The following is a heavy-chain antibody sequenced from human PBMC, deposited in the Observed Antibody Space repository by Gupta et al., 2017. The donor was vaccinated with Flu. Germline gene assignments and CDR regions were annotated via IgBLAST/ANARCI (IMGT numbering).Heavy chain of an antibody. CDR2: ISGSGGST. Sequence: RQAPGKGLEWVSAISGSGGSTYYADSVKGRFTISRDNSKNTLYLQMNSLRAEDTAVYYCAKLYGDYVYYFDYWGQGTLVTVSS. D-gene: IGHD4-17*01. V-gene: IGHV3-23*01. J-gene: IGHJ4*02. CDR3: AKLYGDYVYYFDY.